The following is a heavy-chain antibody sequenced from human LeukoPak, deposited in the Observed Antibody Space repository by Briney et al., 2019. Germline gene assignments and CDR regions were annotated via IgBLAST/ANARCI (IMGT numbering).Heavy chain of an antibody. J-gene: IGHJ4*02. V-gene: IGHV5-51*01. D-gene: IGHD3-16*01. Sequence: GESLKISCEASGYRFTSYWIGGVRQMPGKGLEWMGIIYPGDSDTRYSPSFQGQVTISADKSISTAYLQWSRLKASDTAMYYCARGGRAYDSSLTWGQGTLVTVSS. CDR1: GYRFTSYW. CDR3: ARGGRAYDSSLT. CDR2: IYPGDSDT.